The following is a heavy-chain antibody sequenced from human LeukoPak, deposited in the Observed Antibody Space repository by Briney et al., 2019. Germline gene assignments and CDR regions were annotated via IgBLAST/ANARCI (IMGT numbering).Heavy chain of an antibody. J-gene: IGHJ4*02. D-gene: IGHD2-2*01. CDR2: ISSSGSTI. CDR1: GFTFSNAW. V-gene: IGHV3-11*04. Sequence: GGSLRLSCAVSGFTFSNAWMSWVRQAPGKGLEWVSYISSSGSTIYFADSVKGRLTTSRDNAKNSLYLQMNSLRADDTAVYYCARSGYLGPDYWGQGTPVTVSS. CDR3: ARSGYLGPDY.